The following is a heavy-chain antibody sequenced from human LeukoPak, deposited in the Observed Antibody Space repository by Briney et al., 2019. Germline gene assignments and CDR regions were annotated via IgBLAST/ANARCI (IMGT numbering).Heavy chain of an antibody. D-gene: IGHD5-12*01. V-gene: IGHV4-30-2*01. CDR2: IYHSGST. CDR1: GGSISSGGYY. CDR3: ARDKGDIVATTPYY. J-gene: IGHJ4*02. Sequence: ASETLSLTCTVSGGSISSGGYYWSWIRQPPGKGLEWIGYIYHSGSTYYNPSLKSRVTISVDRSKNQFSLKLSSVTAADTAVYYCARDKGDIVATTPYYWGQGTLVTVSS.